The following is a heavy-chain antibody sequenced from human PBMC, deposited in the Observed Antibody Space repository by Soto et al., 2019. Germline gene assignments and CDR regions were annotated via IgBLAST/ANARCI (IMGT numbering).Heavy chain of an antibody. V-gene: IGHV4-59*01. J-gene: IGHJ4*02. CDR1: GGSISSYY. Sequence: SETLSLTCTVSGGSISSYYWSWIRQPPGKGLEWIGYICYSGSTNYNPSLKSRVTISVDTSKNQFSLKLSSVTAADTAVYYCARGGYIWGSYRYTFDYWGQGTLVTVSS. CDR3: ARGGYIWGSYRYTFDY. D-gene: IGHD3-16*02. CDR2: ICYSGST.